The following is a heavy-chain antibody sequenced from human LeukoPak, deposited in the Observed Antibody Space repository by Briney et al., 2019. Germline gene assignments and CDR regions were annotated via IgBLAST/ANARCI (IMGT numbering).Heavy chain of an antibody. V-gene: IGHV3-23*01. J-gene: IGHJ4*02. CDR3: AKWGDYDILTGYYDSDY. CDR1: GFIFSNYA. D-gene: IGHD3-9*01. CDR2: IGGRDSGT. Sequence: GASLRLSCAASGFIFSNYAMSWVRQALGKGLEWVSAIGGRDSGTYYVDSVRGRFTVSRDDPKNTLYLQMNTLRAEDTAVYYCAKWGDYDILTGYYDSDYWGQGTLVTVSS.